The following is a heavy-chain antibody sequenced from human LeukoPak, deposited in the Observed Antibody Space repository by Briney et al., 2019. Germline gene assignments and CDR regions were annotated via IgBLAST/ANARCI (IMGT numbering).Heavy chain of an antibody. V-gene: IGHV1-2*02. CDR2: INPNSGGT. Sequence: ASVKVSCKASGYTFTSYGISWVRQAPGQGLEWMGWINPNSGGTNYAQKFQGRVTMTRDTSISTAYMELSRLRSDDTAVYYCARDSRRAFDIWGQGTMVTVSS. CDR3: ARDSRRAFDI. J-gene: IGHJ3*02. CDR1: GYTFTSYG.